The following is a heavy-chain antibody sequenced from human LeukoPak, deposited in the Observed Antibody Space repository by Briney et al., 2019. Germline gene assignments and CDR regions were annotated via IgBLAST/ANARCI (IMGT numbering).Heavy chain of an antibody. CDR2: IYSGTTT. Sequence: TGGSLRLSCAASGFTFSSYGMHWVRQAPGEGLKWVSVIYSGTTTYYADSVKGRFTISRDNSKNTLYLQMNSLRAEDTAVFYCAKNAGTSFTVHAFDIWGQGTMVTASS. D-gene: IGHD3-10*01. CDR3: AKNAGTSFTVHAFDI. CDR1: GFTFSSYG. J-gene: IGHJ3*02. V-gene: IGHV3-NL1*01.